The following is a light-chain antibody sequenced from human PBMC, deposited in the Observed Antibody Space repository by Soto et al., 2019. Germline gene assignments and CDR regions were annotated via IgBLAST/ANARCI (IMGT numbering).Light chain of an antibody. Sequence: DIVMTQPPLSLPVTLGQPASISCRSSQGLVYSDGNTYLSWFHQGPGQSPRRLIYQVSNRDSGVPDRFSGSGSGTDFTLSISRVEAEDVGIYYCMEGSHWPKTFGQGTKVDIK. J-gene: IGKJ1*01. CDR3: MEGSHWPKT. CDR2: QVS. V-gene: IGKV2-30*01. CDR1: QGLVYSDGNTY.